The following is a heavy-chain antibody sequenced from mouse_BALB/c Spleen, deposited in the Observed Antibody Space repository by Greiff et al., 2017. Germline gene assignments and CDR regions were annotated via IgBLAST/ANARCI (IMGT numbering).Heavy chain of an antibody. CDR2: INPYNDGT. CDR1: GYTFTSYV. J-gene: IGHJ4*01. D-gene: IGHD1-2*01. V-gene: IGHV1-14*01. Sequence: EVQLQQSGPELVKPGASVKMSCKASGYTFTSYVMHWVKQKPGQGLEWIGYINPYNDGTKYNEKFKGKATLTSDKSSSTAYMELSSLTSEDSAVYYCARDYGYDYYAMDYWGQGTSVTVSS. CDR3: ARDYGYDYYAMDY.